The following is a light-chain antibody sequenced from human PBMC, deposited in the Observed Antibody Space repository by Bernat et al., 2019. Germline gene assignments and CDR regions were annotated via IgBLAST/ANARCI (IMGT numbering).Light chain of an antibody. CDR2: GAS. CDR3: QQYGSSPLT. CDR1: QSVSSSY. J-gene: IGKJ5*01. V-gene: IGKV3-20*01. Sequence: EIVLTQSPGTLSLSPGERATLSCRPSQSVSSSYLAWYQQKPGQAPRLLIYGASSRATGIPDRFSGSGSGTDFYLTISRLEPEDFAVYYCQQYGSSPLTFGQGTRLEIK.